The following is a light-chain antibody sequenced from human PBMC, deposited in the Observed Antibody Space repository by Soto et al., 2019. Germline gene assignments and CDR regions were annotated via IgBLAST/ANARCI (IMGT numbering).Light chain of an antibody. J-gene: IGKJ1*01. Sequence: EIVLTQSPGTLSLSPGERATLSCRASQSVSSSYLAWYQQKPGQAPRLLIYGASSRATGISDRLSGSGSVTDFNLTISTPEPKDFPLYYCQQYASSPATFGQGTKV. CDR3: QQYASSPAT. V-gene: IGKV3-20*01. CDR2: GAS. CDR1: QSVSSSY.